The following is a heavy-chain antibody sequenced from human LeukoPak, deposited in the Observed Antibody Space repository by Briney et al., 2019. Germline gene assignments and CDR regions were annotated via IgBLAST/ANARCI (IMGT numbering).Heavy chain of an antibody. D-gene: IGHD1-26*01. V-gene: IGHV4-4*02. Sequence: PSETLSLTCAVSGGSISSSNWWSWVRQPPGKGLEWIGEIYHSGSANYNPSLKSRVTISVDKSKNQFSLKLSSVTAADTAVYYCARVSSGATTVDYWGQGTLVTVSS. CDR2: IYHSGSA. CDR3: ARVSSGATTVDY. CDR1: GGSISSSNW. J-gene: IGHJ4*02.